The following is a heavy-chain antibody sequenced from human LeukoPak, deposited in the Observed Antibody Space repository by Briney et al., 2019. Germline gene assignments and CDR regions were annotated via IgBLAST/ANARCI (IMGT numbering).Heavy chain of an antibody. D-gene: IGHD3-9*01. V-gene: IGHV4-59*01. J-gene: IGHJ5*02. CDR3: ARGLRTNYDILTGYYYDWFDP. Sequence: SETLSLTCTVSGGSISSYYWSWIRQPPGKGLEWIGYIYYSGSTNYNPSLKSRVTISVDTSKNQFSLKPSSVTAADTAVYYCARGLRTNYDILTGYYYDWFDPWGQGTLVTVSS. CDR2: IYYSGST. CDR1: GGSISSYY.